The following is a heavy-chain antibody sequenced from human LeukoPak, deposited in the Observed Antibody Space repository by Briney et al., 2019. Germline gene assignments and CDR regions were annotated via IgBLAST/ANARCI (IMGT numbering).Heavy chain of an antibody. V-gene: IGHV3-7*01. CDR1: GFTFSSYW. J-gene: IGHJ4*02. Sequence: GGSLRLSCAASGFTFSSYWMSWVRQAPGKGLEWVANIKQDGSEKYYVDSVKGRFTISRDNAKNSLYLQMNSLRAEDTAVYYFARVYYYGSGSFDYWGQGTLVTVSS. CDR3: ARVYYYGSGSFDY. D-gene: IGHD3-10*01. CDR2: IKQDGSEK.